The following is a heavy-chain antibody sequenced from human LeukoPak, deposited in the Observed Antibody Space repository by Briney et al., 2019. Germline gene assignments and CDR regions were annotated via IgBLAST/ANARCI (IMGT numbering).Heavy chain of an antibody. J-gene: IGHJ3*02. CDR2: ISSSGNTI. Sequence: VRLSCGPSRVSFSVFEVNWVRQAPRKGLEWVSYISSSGNTISYADSVKGRLTISRDNAKNSLYLQVISLRAEDTAVYYCARGPSIAARYDAFDIWGQGTMVTVSS. CDR1: RVSFSVFE. D-gene: IGHD6-6*01. CDR3: ARGPSIAARYDAFDI. V-gene: IGHV3-48*03.